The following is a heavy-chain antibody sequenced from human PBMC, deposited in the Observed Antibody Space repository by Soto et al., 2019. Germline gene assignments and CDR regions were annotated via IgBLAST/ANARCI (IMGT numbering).Heavy chain of an antibody. Sequence: GGSLRLSCIGSGFTFSNAWINWVRQAPGKGLEWVGRIKSKPDGGTTDYAAPVKGRFTISRDDSKNTEYLQMNSLKTEDTALYYCVTGQYGDYWGQGTLVTVSS. CDR1: GFTFSNAW. V-gene: IGHV3-15*01. D-gene: IGHD4-17*01. J-gene: IGHJ4*02. CDR3: VTGQYGDY. CDR2: IKSKPDGGTT.